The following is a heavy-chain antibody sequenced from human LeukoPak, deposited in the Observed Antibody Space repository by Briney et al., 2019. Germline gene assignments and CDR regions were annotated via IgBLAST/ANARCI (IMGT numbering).Heavy chain of an antibody. CDR1: GYTSTGYY. J-gene: IGHJ3*02. CDR2: INPNSGGT. Sequence: GASVKVSCKASGYTSTGYYMHWVRQAPGQGLGWMGWINPNSGGTNYAQKFQGRVTMTRDTSISTAYMELSRLRSDDTAVYYCASRAIFGVEQGDAFDIWGQGTMVTVSS. D-gene: IGHD3-3*01. CDR3: ASRAIFGVEQGDAFDI. V-gene: IGHV1-2*02.